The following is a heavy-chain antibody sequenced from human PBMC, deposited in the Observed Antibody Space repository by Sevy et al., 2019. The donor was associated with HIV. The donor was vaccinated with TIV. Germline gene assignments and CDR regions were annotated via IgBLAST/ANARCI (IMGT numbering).Heavy chain of an antibody. CDR3: ARDRRDYVWGSYRYTLSAFDAFDI. D-gene: IGHD3-16*02. V-gene: IGHV6-1*01. CDR1: GDSVSSNSAA. CDR2: TYYRSKWYN. J-gene: IGHJ3*02. Sequence: KQSQTLSLTCAISGDSVSSNSAAWNWIRQSPSRDLEWLGRTYYRSKWYNDYAVSVKSRITINPDTSKNQFSLQLNSVTPEDTAVYYCARDRRDYVWGSYRYTLSAFDAFDIWGQGTMVTVSS.